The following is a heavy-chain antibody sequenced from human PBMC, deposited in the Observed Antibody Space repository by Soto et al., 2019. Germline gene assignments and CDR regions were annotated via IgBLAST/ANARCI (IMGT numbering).Heavy chain of an antibody. CDR3: ARFYEYSSSFVDY. CDR2: ISSSSSYI. Sequence: EVQLVESGGGLVKPGGSLRLSCAASGFTFSSYSMNWVRQAPGKGLAWVSSISSSSSYIYYADSVKGRFTISRDNAKNSLYLQINSLRAEDTAVYYFARFYEYSSSFVDYWGQGTLVTVSS. J-gene: IGHJ4*02. V-gene: IGHV3-21*01. CDR1: GFTFSSYS. D-gene: IGHD6-6*01.